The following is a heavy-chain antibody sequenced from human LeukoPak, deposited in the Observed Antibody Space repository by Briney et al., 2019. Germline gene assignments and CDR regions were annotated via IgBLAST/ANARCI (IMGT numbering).Heavy chain of an antibody. D-gene: IGHD4-17*01. CDR1: GVTFSNYS. CDR3: ARSGVYGDHRGHFDS. J-gene: IGHJ4*02. Sequence: PGRTLRLSCAASGVTFSNYSIHWVRQAPRQGLGWVAVISYDGSNKYYADSVNGRFTISRDDSKSTLYLQLNSLRAEDTAVYYCARSGVYGDHRGHFDSWGQGTLVTVSS. CDR2: ISYDGSNK. V-gene: IGHV3-30*03.